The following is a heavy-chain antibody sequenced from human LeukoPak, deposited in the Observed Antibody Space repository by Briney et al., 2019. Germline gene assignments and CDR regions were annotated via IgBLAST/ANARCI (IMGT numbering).Heavy chain of an antibody. CDR3: ARWDHGSARFQN. CDR1: GWSVSNKNVA. Sequence: QTLSLTCPISGWSVSNKNVAWIWARQSPSRGLEWLGRASCKSEWSFNYAASVKSRITINADTSKNQFSLRLNSVTPEDTAVYYCARWDHGSARFQNWGQGTLVTVSS. CDR2: ASCKSEWSF. V-gene: IGHV6-1*01. J-gene: IGHJ1*01. D-gene: IGHD6-19*01.